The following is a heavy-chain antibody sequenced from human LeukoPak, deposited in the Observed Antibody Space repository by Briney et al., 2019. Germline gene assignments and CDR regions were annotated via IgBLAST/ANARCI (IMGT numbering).Heavy chain of an antibody. CDR1: GFTFDDYG. CDR3: AKDQSYYYDSSGCDY. V-gene: IGHV3-20*04. CDR2: INWNGGST. D-gene: IGHD3-22*01. J-gene: IGHJ4*02. Sequence: GGSLRLSCAASGFTFDDYGMSWVRQAPGKGLEWVSGINWNGGSTGYADSVKGRFTISRDNSKNTLYLQMNSLRAEDTAVYYCAKDQSYYYDSSGCDYWGQGTLVTVSS.